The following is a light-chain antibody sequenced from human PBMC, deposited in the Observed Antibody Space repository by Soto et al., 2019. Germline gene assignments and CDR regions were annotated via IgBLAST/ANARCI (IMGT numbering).Light chain of an antibody. CDR3: QQHDKWIRT. Sequence: EIVLTQSPATLSLFPGERATLSCRASQSAYNLAWYQQKPGQPPRLLIYDASNRATGVPARFSGSGSGTEFALSISSLEPEDFAVYYCQQHDKWIRTFGGGTKVEI. J-gene: IGKJ4*01. V-gene: IGKV3-11*01. CDR1: QSAYN. CDR2: DAS.